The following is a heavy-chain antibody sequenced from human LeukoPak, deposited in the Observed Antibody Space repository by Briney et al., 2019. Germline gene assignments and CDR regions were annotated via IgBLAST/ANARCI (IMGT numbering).Heavy chain of an antibody. V-gene: IGHV4-4*07. Sequence: SETLSPTCTVSGGSISSYYWSWIRQPAGKGLEWIGRIYTSGSTNYNPSLKSRVTMSVDTSKNQFSLKLSSVTAADTAVYYCARDAGYSSSSRLHNWFDPWGQGTLVTVSS. CDR2: IYTSGST. CDR1: GGSISSYY. CDR3: ARDAGYSSSSRLHNWFDP. D-gene: IGHD6-13*01. J-gene: IGHJ5*02.